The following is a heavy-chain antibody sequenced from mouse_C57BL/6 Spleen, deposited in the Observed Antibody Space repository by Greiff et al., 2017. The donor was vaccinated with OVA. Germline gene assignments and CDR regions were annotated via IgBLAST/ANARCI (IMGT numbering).Heavy chain of an antibody. CDR1: GFTFSNYW. Sequence: EVKLMESGGGLVQPGGSMKLSCVASGFTFSNYWMNWVRQSPEKGLEWVAQIRLKSDNYATHYAESVKGRFTISRDDSKSSVYLQMNNLRAEDTGIYYCTSYYSNPYYAMDYWGQGTSVTVSS. CDR2: IRLKSDNYAT. V-gene: IGHV6-3*01. CDR3: TSYYSNPYYAMDY. J-gene: IGHJ4*01. D-gene: IGHD2-5*01.